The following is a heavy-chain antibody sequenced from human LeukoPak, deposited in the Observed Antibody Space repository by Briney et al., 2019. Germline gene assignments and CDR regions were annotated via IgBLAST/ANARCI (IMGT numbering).Heavy chain of an antibody. V-gene: IGHV1-18*01. J-gene: IGHJ6*02. Sequence: GASVKVSCKASGYTFTSYGISWVRQAPGKGLEWMGWISAYNGNTNYAQKFQGRVTITADESTSTAYMELSSLRSEDTAVYYCARSTSYVNGMDVWGQGTTVTVSS. CDR2: ISAYNGNT. D-gene: IGHD2-2*01. CDR1: GYTFTSYG. CDR3: ARSTSYVNGMDV.